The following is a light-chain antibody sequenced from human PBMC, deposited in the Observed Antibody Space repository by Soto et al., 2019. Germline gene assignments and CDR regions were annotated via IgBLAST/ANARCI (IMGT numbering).Light chain of an antibody. J-gene: IGKJ4*01. CDR3: QICRNARIT. Sequence: DIQIDPSSSSLSASVGDRGTIPCRASHGISNYSAYQQQKPGKVTMLLNSAATTLRAGAPTWCSGGGAGTYFTLTISILQPEYVTTYYQQICRNARITFGGGTKVDIK. V-gene: IGKV1-27*01. CDR1: HGISNY. CDR2: AAT.